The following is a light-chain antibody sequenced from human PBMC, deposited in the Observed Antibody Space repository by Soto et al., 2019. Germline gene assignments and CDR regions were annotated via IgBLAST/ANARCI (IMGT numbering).Light chain of an antibody. CDR2: GVS. CDR3: QQYDNSPLT. Sequence: EIVLTQSPGTLSLSPGERATLSCRASQSVSNNYLAWYQQKPGQAPRVVIYGVSRRATGIPDRFSGSGSGTDFTLTISRLEPEDFAVYYCQQYDNSPLTFGGGTKVDI. J-gene: IGKJ4*01. CDR1: QSVSNNY. V-gene: IGKV3-20*01.